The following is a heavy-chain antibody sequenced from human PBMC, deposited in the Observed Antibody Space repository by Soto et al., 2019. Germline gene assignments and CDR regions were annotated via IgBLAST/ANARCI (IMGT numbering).Heavy chain of an antibody. CDR1: GGSISSGDYY. CDR2: IYYSGNT. Sequence: PSETLSLTCTVSGGSISSGDYYWSWIRQPPGKGLEWIGDIYYSGNTYYNPSLKSRVSMSIDRSKNQFSLKLSSVAAADTAVYYCASLTFYDVLTGYYFDSWGQGTLVTVSS. D-gene: IGHD3-9*01. CDR3: ASLTFYDVLTGYYFDS. V-gene: IGHV4-30-4*01. J-gene: IGHJ4*02.